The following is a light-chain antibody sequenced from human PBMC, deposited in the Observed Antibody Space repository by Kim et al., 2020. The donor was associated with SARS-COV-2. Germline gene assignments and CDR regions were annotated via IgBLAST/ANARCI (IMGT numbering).Light chain of an antibody. CDR1: QSISSY. V-gene: IGKV1-39*01. Sequence: SASVGDRVTINCRASQSISSYLNWYQQKPGKAPKLLIYAASSLQSGVPSRFSGSGSGTDFTLTISSLQPEDFATYYCQQSYSKITFGQGTRLEIK. CDR2: AAS. CDR3: QQSYSKIT. J-gene: IGKJ5*01.